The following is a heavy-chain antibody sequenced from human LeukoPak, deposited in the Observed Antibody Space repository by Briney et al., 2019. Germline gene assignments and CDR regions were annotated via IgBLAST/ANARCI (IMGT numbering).Heavy chain of an antibody. CDR1: GFTFSNYW. V-gene: IGHV3-7*05. Sequence: GGSLRLSCAASGFTFSNYWMIWVRQAPGKGLEWVGNIKQDGSEKRYADSVRGRFTISRDNAQTSLYLQMNSLRAEDTAVYYCARGGIQLWFLVDYWGQGTLVTVSS. J-gene: IGHJ4*02. D-gene: IGHD5-18*01. CDR2: IKQDGSEK. CDR3: ARGGIQLWFLVDY.